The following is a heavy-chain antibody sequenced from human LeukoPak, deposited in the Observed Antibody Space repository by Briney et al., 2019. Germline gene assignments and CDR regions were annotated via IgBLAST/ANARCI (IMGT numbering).Heavy chain of an antibody. CDR2: IGTAGDT. Sequence: GGSLRLSCAASGFTFSSYDMHWVRQATGKGLEWVSAIGTAGDTYYPGSVKGRFTISRENAKNSLCLQMNSLRAGDTAVYYCAGGTRMGVVDYWGQGTLVTVYS. J-gene: IGHJ4*02. V-gene: IGHV3-13*01. D-gene: IGHD3-16*01. CDR3: AGGTRMGVVDY. CDR1: GFTFSSYD.